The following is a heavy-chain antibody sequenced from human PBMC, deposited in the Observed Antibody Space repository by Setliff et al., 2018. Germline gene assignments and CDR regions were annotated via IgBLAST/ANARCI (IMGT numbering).Heavy chain of an antibody. D-gene: IGHD3-3*01. Sequence: SETLSLTCAVSGGSISSSNWWSWVRQPPGKGLEWIGEIYHSGSTNYNPSLKSRVTISVDKSKNQFSLKLSSVTAADTAVYYCVSRATYYNFWSGYYLYWGQGTLVTVSS. CDR3: VSRATYYNFWSGYYLY. CDR2: IYHSGST. CDR1: GGSISSSNW. J-gene: IGHJ4*02. V-gene: IGHV4-4*02.